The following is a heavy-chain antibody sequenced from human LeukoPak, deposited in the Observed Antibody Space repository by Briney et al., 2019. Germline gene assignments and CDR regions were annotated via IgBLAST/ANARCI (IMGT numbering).Heavy chain of an antibody. CDR2: TYYRSRWSS. CDR3: ARASYRAFYI. CDR1: GDSVSSSDAT. D-gene: IGHD4-11*01. J-gene: IGHJ3*02. Sequence: SQTLSLTCAISGDSVSSSDATWNWIRQSPSRGLEWLGRTYYRSRWSSDYAPSVRSRITINSDTAKNQFSLQLNSVTPEDTAVYYCARASYRAFYIWGQGTMATVSS. V-gene: IGHV6-1*01.